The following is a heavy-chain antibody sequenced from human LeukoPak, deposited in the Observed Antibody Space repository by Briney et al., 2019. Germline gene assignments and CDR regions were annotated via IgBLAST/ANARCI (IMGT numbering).Heavy chain of an antibody. CDR3: AREKGDYYDSSGRYYYYGMDV. CDR2: ISAYNGNT. CDR1: GYTFTSYG. J-gene: IGHJ6*02. V-gene: IGHV1-18*01. Sequence: ASVKVSCKASGYTFTSYGISWVRQAPGQGLEWMGWISAYNGNTNYAQKLQGRVTMTTDTSTSTAYMELRSLRSDDTAVYYCAREKGDYYDSSGRYYYYGMDVWGQGTTVTVSS. D-gene: IGHD3-22*01.